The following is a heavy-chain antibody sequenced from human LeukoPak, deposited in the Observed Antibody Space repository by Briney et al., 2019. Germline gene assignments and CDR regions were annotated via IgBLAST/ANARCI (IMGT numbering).Heavy chain of an antibody. CDR2: IIPIFGTA. CDR1: GGTFSSYA. CDR3: ARDYSSSWSDAFDI. Sequence: GSSVKVSCKASGGTFSSYAISWVRQAPGEGLEWMGRIIPIFGTANYAQKFQGRVTITTDESTSTAYMELSSLRSEDTAVYYCARDYSSSWSDAFDIWGQGTMVTVSS. V-gene: IGHV1-69*05. J-gene: IGHJ3*02. D-gene: IGHD6-13*01.